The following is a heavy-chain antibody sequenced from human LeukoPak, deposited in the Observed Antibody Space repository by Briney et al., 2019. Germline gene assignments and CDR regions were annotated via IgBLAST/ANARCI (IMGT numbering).Heavy chain of an antibody. V-gene: IGHV3-7*01. J-gene: IGHJ4*02. CDR2: IKQDGSVE. CDR1: GFTFDNYW. Sequence: GGSLRLSCAASGFTFDNYWMSWVRQAPGNGPEWVANIKQDGSVEHYLDSVKGRFTISRDNAKNSLILQMNSLRAEDTAVYYCARWAGVTDYWGQGILVTVSS. CDR3: ARWAGVTDY. D-gene: IGHD5-18*01.